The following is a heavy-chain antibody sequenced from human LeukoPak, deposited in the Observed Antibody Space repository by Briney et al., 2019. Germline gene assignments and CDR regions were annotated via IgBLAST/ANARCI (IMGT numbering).Heavy chain of an antibody. V-gene: IGHV4-31*11. J-gene: IGHJ4*02. Sequence: SETLSLTCAVSGGSISSGGYYWSWIRQHPGKGLEWIGYIYYSGSTYYNPSLKSRVTISVDTSKNQFSLKLSSVTAADTAVYYCARGSTTTVVTAYFDYWGQGTLVTVSS. CDR3: ARGSTTTVVTAYFDY. D-gene: IGHD4-23*01. CDR2: IYYSGST. CDR1: GGSISSGGYY.